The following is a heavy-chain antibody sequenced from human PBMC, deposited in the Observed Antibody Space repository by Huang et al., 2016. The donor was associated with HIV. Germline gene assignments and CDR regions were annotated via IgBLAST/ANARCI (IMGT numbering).Heavy chain of an antibody. CDR2: INPSVGST. D-gene: IGHD3-16*02. CDR3: ASGGYYDYVWGSYRLDY. Sequence: QVQLVQSGAEVKKPGASVKVSCKASGYTFTSYYMHWVRQAPGQGLEWMGIINPSVGSTSYAQKFQGRFTMTRDTSTSTVYMELSSLRSEDTAVYYCASGGYYDYVWGSYRLDYWGQGTLVTVSS. CDR1: GYTFTSYY. V-gene: IGHV1-46*01. J-gene: IGHJ4*02.